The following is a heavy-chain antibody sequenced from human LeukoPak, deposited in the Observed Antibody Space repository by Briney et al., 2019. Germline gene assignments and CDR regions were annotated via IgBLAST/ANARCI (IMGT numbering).Heavy chain of an antibody. CDR3: TTVIRYYYGSGSYYNPDY. Sequence: GGSLRLSCAASGFTFSNAWMSWVRQAPGKGLEWVGRIKSKTDGGTTDYAAPVKGRFTISRDDSKNPLYLQMNSLKTEDTAVYYCTTVIRYYYGSGSYYNPDYWGQGTLVTVSS. CDR1: GFTFSNAW. D-gene: IGHD3-10*01. CDR2: IKSKTDGGTT. V-gene: IGHV3-15*01. J-gene: IGHJ4*02.